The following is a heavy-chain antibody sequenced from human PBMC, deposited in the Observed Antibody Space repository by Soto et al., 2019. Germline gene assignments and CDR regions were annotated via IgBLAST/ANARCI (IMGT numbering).Heavy chain of an antibody. CDR2: IYSGGST. CDR3: ARDKYSYGSGSYAFDI. Sequence: GGSLRLSCAASGFTVSSNYMSWVRQAPGKGLEWVSVIYSGGSTYYADSVKGRFTISRDNSKNTLYLQMNSLRAEDTAVYYCARDKYSYGSGSYAFDIWGQGTMVTVSS. D-gene: IGHD3-10*01. J-gene: IGHJ3*02. CDR1: GFTVSSNY. V-gene: IGHV3-66*01.